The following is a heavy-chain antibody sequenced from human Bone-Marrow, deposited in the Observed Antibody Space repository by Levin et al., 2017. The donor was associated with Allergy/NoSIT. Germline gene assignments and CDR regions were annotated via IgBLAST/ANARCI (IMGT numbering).Heavy chain of an antibody. Sequence: LSLTCAASGFTLSKYAMNWVRRAPGKGLEWVSTLLSNGATTYYAASVKGRFTISRDSSKNTLYLQVTSLRDDDTAIYYCARTVVHYYSDCWGQGTLVTVSS. CDR3: ARTVVHYYSDC. D-gene: IGHD1-26*01. CDR1: GFTLSKYA. V-gene: IGHV3-23*01. CDR2: LLSNGATT. J-gene: IGHJ4*02.